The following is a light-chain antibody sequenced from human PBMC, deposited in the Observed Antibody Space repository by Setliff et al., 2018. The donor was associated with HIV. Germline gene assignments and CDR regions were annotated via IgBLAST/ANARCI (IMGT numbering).Light chain of an antibody. V-gene: IGLV1-40*01. CDR3: CSNTGSNTFV. J-gene: IGLJ1*01. Sequence: QSALTQPPSVSGAPGQRVTISCTGSSSNIGAGYDVHWYQQLPGTAPKLLIYPKSDRPSGVPDRFSGSKSGTSASLAITGLQAEDEADYYCCSNTGSNTFVFGTGTK. CDR1: SSNIGAGYD. CDR2: PKS.